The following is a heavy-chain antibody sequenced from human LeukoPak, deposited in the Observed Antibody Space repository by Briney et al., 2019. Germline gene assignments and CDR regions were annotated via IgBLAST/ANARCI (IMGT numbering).Heavy chain of an antibody. CDR1: GGSFSGYF. V-gene: IGHV4-34*01. CDR2: INHRRST. J-gene: IGHJ4*02. Sequence: SETLSLTCAVYGGSFSGYFWSWIRQPPGKGLEWIGEINHRRSTNYNPSLKSRVTISVDTSKNQFSLKLSSVTAADTAVYYCARVFGGVIQRFDYWGQGTLVTVSS. CDR3: ARVFGGVIQRFDY. D-gene: IGHD3-16*02.